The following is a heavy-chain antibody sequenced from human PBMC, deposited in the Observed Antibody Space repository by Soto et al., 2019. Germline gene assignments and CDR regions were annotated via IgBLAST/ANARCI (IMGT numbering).Heavy chain of an antibody. CDR3: VRTNSRGEWAACY. D-gene: IGHD3-22*01. J-gene: IGHJ4*02. CDR1: GGSISSYY. CDR2: IYYSGST. Sequence: ETLSLTCTVSGGSISSYYWSWIRQPPGRGLVWIGYIYYSGSTNSNPSLKSRVTISVDTSKNQFSLNMASGTAADTAVYYCVRTNSRGEWAACYWGQGTLVTDSS. V-gene: IGHV4-59*01.